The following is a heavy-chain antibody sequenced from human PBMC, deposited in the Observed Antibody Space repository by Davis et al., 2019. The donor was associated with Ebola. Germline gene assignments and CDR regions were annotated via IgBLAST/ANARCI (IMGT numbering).Heavy chain of an antibody. Sequence: PGGSLRLSCAASGFTFSSYWMHWVRQAPGKGLVWVSRINSDGSSTSYADSVKGRFTISRDNAKNTLYLQMNSLRAEDTAVYYCARDLSSYDFWSGYWGGWYYGMDVWGQGTTVTVSS. CDR1: GFTFSSYW. V-gene: IGHV3-74*01. J-gene: IGHJ6*02. CDR3: ARDLSSYDFWSGYWGGWYYGMDV. D-gene: IGHD3-3*01. CDR2: INSDGSST.